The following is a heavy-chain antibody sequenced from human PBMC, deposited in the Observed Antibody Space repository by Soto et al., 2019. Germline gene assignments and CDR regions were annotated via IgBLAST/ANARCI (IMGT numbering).Heavy chain of an antibody. D-gene: IGHD1-26*01. CDR3: ATVFGNYWAVDY. J-gene: IGHJ4*02. V-gene: IGHV3-30*03. CDR1: GFSFSTYG. Sequence: QVHLVESGGGVVQPGRSLRLSCAASGFSFSTYGMHWVLQAPGKGLEWVAFISNDGSNKYYADSVKGRFTISRDNSKNTLYLQMNSLRDEDTAVYYCATVFGNYWAVDYWGQGTLVTVSS. CDR2: ISNDGSNK.